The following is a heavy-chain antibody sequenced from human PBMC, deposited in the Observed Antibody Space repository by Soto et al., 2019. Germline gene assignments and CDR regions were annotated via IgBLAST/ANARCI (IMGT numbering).Heavy chain of an antibody. CDR2: VSGSGSST. D-gene: IGHD3-9*01. CDR1: GFTFSSYA. J-gene: IGHJ4*01. Sequence: PGGSLRLSCGASGFTFSSYAMSWVRQAPGKGLEWVSGVSGSGSSTYYAASVKGRFTISRDNSKNTLYLQLNSLRAEDTALYFCAKAYHDLLDPFDFWRQRTQDPVSS. V-gene: IGHV3-23*01. CDR3: AKAYHDLLDPFDF.